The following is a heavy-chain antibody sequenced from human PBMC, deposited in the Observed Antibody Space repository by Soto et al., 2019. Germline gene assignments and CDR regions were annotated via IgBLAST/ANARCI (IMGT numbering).Heavy chain of an antibody. CDR2: IYYSGST. J-gene: IGHJ4*02. CDR1: GGSISSYY. CDR3: AKDLGWPRPSYPDY. Sequence: SETLSLTCTVSGGSISSYYWSWIRQPPGKGLEWIGYIYYSGSTNYNPSLKSRVTISVDTSKNQFSLKLSSVTAADTAVYYCAKDLGWPRPSYPDYWGQGIRVTVSS. V-gene: IGHV4-59*01. D-gene: IGHD5-12*01.